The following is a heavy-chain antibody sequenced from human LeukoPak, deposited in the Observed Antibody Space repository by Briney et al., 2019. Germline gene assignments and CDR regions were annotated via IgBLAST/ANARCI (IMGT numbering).Heavy chain of an antibody. CDR1: GGSISSYY. CDR3: ARYYYDSSGYYFDY. Sequence: SETLSLTCTVSGGSISSYYWSWIRQPPGKGLEWIGYIYTSGSTNYNPSLKSRVTVSVDTSKNQFSLKLSSVTAADTAVYYCARYYYDSSGYYFDYWGQGTLVTVSS. J-gene: IGHJ4*02. CDR2: IYTSGST. V-gene: IGHV4-4*09. D-gene: IGHD3-22*01.